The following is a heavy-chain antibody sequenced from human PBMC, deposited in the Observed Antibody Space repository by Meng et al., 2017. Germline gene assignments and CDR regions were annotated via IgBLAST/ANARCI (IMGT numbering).Heavy chain of an antibody. J-gene: IGHJ5*02. D-gene: IGHD4/OR15-4a*01. CDR2: IYYSGST. CDR1: GGSISSGHYY. CDR3: ARRGADYGAFDP. Sequence: QVQLQESGPGLVKPSQTLCLTGPVSGGSISSGHYYWTWIRQPPGKGLEWIGYIYYSGSTHYNPSLKSRVIISLDTSKNQFSLKLSSVTAADTAVYYCARRGADYGAFDPWGQGTLVTVSS. V-gene: IGHV4-30-4*01.